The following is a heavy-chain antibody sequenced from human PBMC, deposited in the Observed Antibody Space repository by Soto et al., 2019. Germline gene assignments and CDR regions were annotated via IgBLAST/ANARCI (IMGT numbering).Heavy chain of an antibody. CDR2: ISGGGGST. D-gene: IGHD3-10*01. CDR1: GFTFSNYA. CDR3: AINTLFGSGTKDY. Sequence: EVQVLDSGGDLVQSGGSLRLSCAASGFTFSNYAMSWVRQAPGMGLEWVSSISGGGGSTYYADSVKGRFTISRDNSKNTLYLQMTSLRAEDTAVYYCAINTLFGSGTKDYWGQGALVTVSS. J-gene: IGHJ4*02. V-gene: IGHV3-23*01.